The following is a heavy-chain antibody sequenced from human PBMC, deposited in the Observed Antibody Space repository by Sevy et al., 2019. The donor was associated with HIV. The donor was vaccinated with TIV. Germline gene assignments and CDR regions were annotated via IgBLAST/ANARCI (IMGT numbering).Heavy chain of an antibody. J-gene: IGHJ4*02. D-gene: IGHD7-27*01. Sequence: SETLSLICTVSGGSLDVFGWTWVRQPPGKGLEWIGYAYYNGGTNYNPSLKSRLTIPVGTSARQFSLHLNSVTAADTAIYYCARDNWGSIDYWGQGILVTVSS. CDR3: ARDNWGSIDY. CDR2: AYYNGGT. V-gene: IGHV4-59*01. CDR1: GGSLDVFG.